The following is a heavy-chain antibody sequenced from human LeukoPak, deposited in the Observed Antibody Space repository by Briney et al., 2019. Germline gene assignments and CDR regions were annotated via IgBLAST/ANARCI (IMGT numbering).Heavy chain of an antibody. V-gene: IGHV3-66*01. D-gene: IGHD3/OR15-3a*01. J-gene: IGHJ5*02. CDR2: IYSGGST. CDR3: ARDGNTMGTGS. Sequence: GGSLRLSCAVSGFTVSSNYMSWVRQAPGKGLEWVSVIYSGGSTYYADSVKGRFTISRDNSKNTLYLQMNSLRAEDTAVYYCARDGNTMGTGSWGQGTLVTVSS. CDR1: GFTVSSNY.